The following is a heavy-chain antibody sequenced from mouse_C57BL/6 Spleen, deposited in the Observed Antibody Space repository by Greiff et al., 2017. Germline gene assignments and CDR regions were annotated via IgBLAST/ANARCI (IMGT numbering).Heavy chain of an antibody. Sequence: QVQLQQSGPGLVQPSQSLSITCTVSGFSLTSYGVHWVRQSPGKGLEWLGVIWRGGSTDYNAAFISRLSISKDNSKSQVFFKMNSLQADDTAIYYWARTGPYAMDYWGQGTSVTVSS. D-gene: IGHD4-1*01. CDR1: GFSLTSYG. CDR2: IWRGGST. V-gene: IGHV2-2*01. CDR3: ARTGPYAMDY. J-gene: IGHJ4*01.